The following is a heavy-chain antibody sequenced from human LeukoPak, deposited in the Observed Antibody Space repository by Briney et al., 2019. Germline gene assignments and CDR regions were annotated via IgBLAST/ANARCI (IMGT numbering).Heavy chain of an antibody. D-gene: IGHD3-10*01. Sequence: SETLSLTCAVSGYSISSGYYWGWIRQPPGKGLEWIGSIYHSGSTYYNPSLKSRVTISVDTSKNQFSLKLSSVTAEDTAVYYCALGSPKQPEMGGAFDIWGQGTMVTVPS. J-gene: IGHJ3*02. V-gene: IGHV4-38-2*01. CDR2: IYHSGST. CDR1: GYSISSGYY. CDR3: ALGSPKQPEMGGAFDI.